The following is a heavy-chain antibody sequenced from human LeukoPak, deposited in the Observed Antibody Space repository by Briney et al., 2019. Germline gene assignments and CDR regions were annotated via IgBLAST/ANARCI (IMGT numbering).Heavy chain of an antibody. D-gene: IGHD3-10*01. Sequence: GGSLRLSCAASGFTFSSYTMNWVRQAPGKGLEWVSSISSSSSYIYYADSVKGRFTISRDNAKNSLYLQMNSLRAEDTAVYYCARVLLWFGELLSLDYWGQGTLVTVSS. J-gene: IGHJ4*02. CDR1: GFTFSSYT. V-gene: IGHV3-21*01. CDR3: ARVLLWFGELLSLDY. CDR2: ISSSSSYI.